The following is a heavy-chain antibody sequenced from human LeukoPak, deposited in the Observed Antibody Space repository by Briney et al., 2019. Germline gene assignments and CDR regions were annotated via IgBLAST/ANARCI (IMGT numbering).Heavy chain of an antibody. CDR3: ARRPAVRAVTYFDY. CDR1: GYTFTNYW. V-gene: IGHV5-51*01. CDR2: IYPGDSDT. Sequence: GESLKISCKGSGYTFTNYWIGWVRQMPGKGLEWMGIIYPGDSDTRYSPSFQGQDTISADKSISTAYLQWSSLRPRTPPCNCARRPAVRAVTYFDYWGQGTLVTVSS. J-gene: IGHJ4*02. D-gene: IGHD3-10*01.